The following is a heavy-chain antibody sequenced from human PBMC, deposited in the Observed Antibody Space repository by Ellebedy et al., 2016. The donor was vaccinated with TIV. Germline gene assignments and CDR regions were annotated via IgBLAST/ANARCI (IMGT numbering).Heavy chain of an antibody. CDR3: AKDFRDHSSRYSSSWYLYYGLDV. CDR2: TSNDERDK. V-gene: IGHV3-30*18. D-gene: IGHD6-13*01. Sequence: PGGSLRLSCAASGFTFSSYGMHWVRQAPGKGLEWVAVTSNDERDKQYADSVKGRVTISRDTSKNTVYLLLNNLRPEDAAVYYCAKDFRDHSSRYSSSWYLYYGLDVWGQGTTVTVAS. CDR1: GFTFSSYG. J-gene: IGHJ6*02.